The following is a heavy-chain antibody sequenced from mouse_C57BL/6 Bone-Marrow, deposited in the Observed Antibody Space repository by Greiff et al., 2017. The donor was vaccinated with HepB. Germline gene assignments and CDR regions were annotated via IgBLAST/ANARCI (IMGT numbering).Heavy chain of an antibody. V-gene: IGHV1-55*01. CDR1: GYTFTSYW. J-gene: IGHJ4*01. CDR2: IYPGSGST. CDR3: ARDYCGSRQRYAIDY. Sequence: QVQLQQPGAELVKPGASVKMSCKASGYTFTSYWITWVKQRPGQGLEWIGDIYPGSGSTNYNEKFKSKATLTVDTSSSTAYMQLSSLTSEDSAVYYSARDYCGSRQRYAIDYWGQGTSVTVSS. D-gene: IGHD1-1*01.